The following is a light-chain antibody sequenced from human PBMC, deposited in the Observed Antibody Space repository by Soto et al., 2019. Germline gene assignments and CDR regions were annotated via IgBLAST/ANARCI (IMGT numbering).Light chain of an antibody. J-gene: IGLJ3*02. V-gene: IGLV2-23*01. CDR1: SSDAGNYNF. CDR3: CSYAGSSTSWV. CDR2: EDS. Sequence: QSALTQPASVSGSPGQSITISCTATSSDAGNYNFVSWYQQHPGKAPKVIIYEDSTRPSGVSNRISGSKSGNTASWTISGLQAEDEADYYCCSYAGSSTSWVFGGGTKLTVL.